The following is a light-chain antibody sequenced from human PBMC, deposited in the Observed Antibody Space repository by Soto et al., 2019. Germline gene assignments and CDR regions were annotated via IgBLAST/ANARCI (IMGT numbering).Light chain of an antibody. CDR2: KAS. CDR1: QSISSW. V-gene: IGKV1-5*03. Sequence: DIQMTQSPSTLSASVGARVPVTCRASQSISSWLAWYQQKAGKAPKLLIYKASALESGVPSRFSGSGSGTEFTLTISSLEPEDFATYYCQHYNTYPWTFGQGTKVDI. J-gene: IGKJ1*01. CDR3: QHYNTYPWT.